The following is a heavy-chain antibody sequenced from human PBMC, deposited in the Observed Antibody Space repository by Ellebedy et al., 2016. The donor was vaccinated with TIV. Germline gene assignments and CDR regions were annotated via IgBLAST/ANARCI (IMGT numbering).Heavy chain of an antibody. D-gene: IGHD1-14*01. CDR2: VYHTGST. V-gene: IGHV4-4*02. Sequence: MPSETLSLTCAVSGGPINTNKWWRWLRQTPGKGLEWIGEVYHTGSTNYSPSLKGRVTISVDKSNHHFSLELTSVTAADTAVYYGARRDQPYYYFDYWGQGTLVTVSS. CDR3: ARRDQPYYYFDY. CDR1: GGPINTNKW. J-gene: IGHJ4*02.